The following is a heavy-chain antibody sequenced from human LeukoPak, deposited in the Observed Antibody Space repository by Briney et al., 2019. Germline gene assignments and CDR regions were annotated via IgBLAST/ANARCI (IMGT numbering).Heavy chain of an antibody. Sequence: SETLSLTCAVSGGSISSNSYYWGWIRQPPGKGLEWIGSIYYSGSTYYNPSLKSRVTISVDTSKNQFSLKLSSVTAADTAAYYCARRGGIIRGVASYYYMDVWGKGTTVTISS. CDR2: IYYSGST. D-gene: IGHD3-10*01. V-gene: IGHV4-39*01. CDR1: GGSISSNSYY. J-gene: IGHJ6*03. CDR3: ARRGGIIRGVASYYYMDV.